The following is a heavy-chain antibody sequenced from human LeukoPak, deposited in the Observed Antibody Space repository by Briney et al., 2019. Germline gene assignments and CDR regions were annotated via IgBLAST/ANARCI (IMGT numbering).Heavy chain of an antibody. D-gene: IGHD3-22*01. V-gene: IGHV4-34*01. CDR2: INHSGRT. CDR3: ARNSVPSFYSDTSGYFYY. CDR1: GGSFSGYY. J-gene: IGHJ4*02. Sequence: SETLSLTCGVSGGSFSGYYFSWVRQSPEKGLEWIGEINHSGRTNYNPSLKSRVTISVDTAKKQISLKLNSVTAADTAVYYCARNSVPSFYSDTSGYFYYWGQGTLVTVSS.